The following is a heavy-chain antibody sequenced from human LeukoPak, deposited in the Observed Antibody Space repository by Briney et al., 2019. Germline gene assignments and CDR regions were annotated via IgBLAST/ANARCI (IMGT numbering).Heavy chain of an antibody. CDR1: GYTFTGYY. J-gene: IGHJ6*03. CDR2: INPKNGGT. Sequence: ASVKVSCKASGYTFTGYYIHWVRQAPGQGLEWMGYINPKNGGTKYGQKFQGRFTMTRDTSISTVYMELTRLTSDDTAVYYCARDPSQYYYTDVWGKGTTVTVSS. CDR3: ARDPSQYYYTDV. V-gene: IGHV1-2*02.